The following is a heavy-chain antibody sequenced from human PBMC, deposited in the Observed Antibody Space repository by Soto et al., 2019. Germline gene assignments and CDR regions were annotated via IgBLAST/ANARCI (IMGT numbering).Heavy chain of an antibody. CDR3: ARRGRQYSVFLCRPHLVGALDF. Sequence: SETLSVTWTVSGASITTYSWNWIRQSPGKGLEWIGNVFYSVSSDSDPSLKSRVTVSVDTSKNQVSLRLRSVTAADTAVYYCARRGRQYSVFLCRPHLVGALDFWGQGSSVT. CDR2: VFYSVSS. J-gene: IGHJ3*01. V-gene: IGHV4-59*01. CDR1: GASITTYS. D-gene: IGHD2-2*01.